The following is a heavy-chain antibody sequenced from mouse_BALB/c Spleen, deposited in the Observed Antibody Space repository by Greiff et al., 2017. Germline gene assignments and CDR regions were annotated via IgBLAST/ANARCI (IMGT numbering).Heavy chain of an antibody. V-gene: IGHV14-3*02. CDR2: IDPANGNT. CDR3: ARALLRPYYAMDY. D-gene: IGHD1-2*01. Sequence: VQLQQPGAELVKPGASVKLSCTASGFNIKDTYMHWVKQRPEQGLEWIGRIDPANGNTKYDPKFQGKATITADTSSNTAYLQLSSLTSEDTAVYYCARALLRPYYAMDYWGQGTSVTVSS. CDR1: GFNIKDTY. J-gene: IGHJ4*01.